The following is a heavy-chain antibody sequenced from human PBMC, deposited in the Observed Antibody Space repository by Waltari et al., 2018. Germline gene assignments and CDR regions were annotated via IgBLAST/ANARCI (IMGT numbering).Heavy chain of an antibody. Sequence: QVQLVQSGAEVKKPGSSVKVSCKASGGTFSSYAIRWVRQAPRKGLEWMRGIVPIFGTAYYAQKFQGRVTITAEESTSTAYMELSSLRAEDTAVYYCALGANWNGDAFDIWGQGTIVTVSS. CDR1: GGTFSSYA. V-gene: IGHV1-69*12. CDR2: IVPIFGTA. J-gene: IGHJ3*02. CDR3: ALGANWNGDAFDI. D-gene: IGHD1-20*01.